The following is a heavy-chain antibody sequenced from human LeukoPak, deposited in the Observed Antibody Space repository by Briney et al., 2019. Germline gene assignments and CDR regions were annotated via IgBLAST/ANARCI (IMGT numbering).Heavy chain of an antibody. CDR2: ISPYICKP. CDR1: GYTFTTYG. Sequence: SVKVSRKASGYTFTTYGISWVRQAPGERPEGMGWISPYICKPNYAQKLQGPVTMTKATSTRTPSMKLSTLRSADTAVYYCATGLTTPGDFDYWGQGTLVTVSS. V-gene: IGHV1-18*01. J-gene: IGHJ4*02. CDR3: ATGLTTPGDFDY. D-gene: IGHD2-15*01.